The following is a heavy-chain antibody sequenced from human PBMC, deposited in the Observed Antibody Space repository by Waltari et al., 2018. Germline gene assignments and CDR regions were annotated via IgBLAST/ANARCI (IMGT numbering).Heavy chain of an antibody. Sequence: QVQLVQSGAEVKKPGSSVKVSCKASGGTFSSYAISWVRQAPGQGLEWMGGIIPIFGTANYAQKFQGRVTITADESTSTAYMELSSLRSEDTAVYYCAREGDRYCSSTSCYKSNLPLVASNYYYYGMDVWGQGP. V-gene: IGHV1-69*01. J-gene: IGHJ6*02. CDR2: IIPIFGTA. CDR1: GGTFSSYA. D-gene: IGHD2-2*02. CDR3: AREGDRYCSSTSCYKSNLPLVASNYYYYGMDV.